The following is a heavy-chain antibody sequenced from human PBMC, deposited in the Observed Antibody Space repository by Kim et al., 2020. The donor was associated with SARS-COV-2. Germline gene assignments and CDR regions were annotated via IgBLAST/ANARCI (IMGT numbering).Heavy chain of an antibody. CDR3: ATSLAGSHHDY. V-gene: IGHV1-2*02. Sequence: ASVKVSCKASGYTFTDYYIHYLRQAPGQGLEWMGWISPNSGATVYAQRFQGRVTMTRDTSSSTVDMELSSLRSDDTAIYYCATSLAGSHHDYWGQGTLVTVTS. CDR1: GYTFTDYY. CDR2: ISPNSGAT. J-gene: IGHJ4*02. D-gene: IGHD3-3*02.